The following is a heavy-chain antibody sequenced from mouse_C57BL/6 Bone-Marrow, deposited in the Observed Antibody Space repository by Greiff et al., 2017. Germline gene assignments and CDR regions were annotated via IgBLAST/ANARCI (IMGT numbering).Heavy chain of an antibody. J-gene: IGHJ4*01. Sequence: EVQLVESGGGLVQPGGSLKLSCAASGFTFSDYGMAWVRQAPRKGPEWVAFLSNLAYSIYYADTVTGRFTISRENAKNTLYLEMSSLRSEDTAMYYCARRRDYDGYSYAMDYWGQGTSVTVSS. D-gene: IGHD2-3*01. V-gene: IGHV5-15*01. CDR3: ARRRDYDGYSYAMDY. CDR1: GFTFSDYG. CDR2: LSNLAYSI.